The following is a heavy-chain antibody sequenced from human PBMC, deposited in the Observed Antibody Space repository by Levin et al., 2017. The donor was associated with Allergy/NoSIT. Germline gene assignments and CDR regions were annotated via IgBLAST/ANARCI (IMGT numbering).Heavy chain of an antibody. CDR3: ARCVWLAEGYFDL. CDR1: GFTFSSYA. CDR2: IRGSGESS. V-gene: IGHV3-23*01. Sequence: GESLKISCAASGFTFSSYAINWVRQAPGKGLEWVSIIRGSGESSYYADSMKGRFIISRDNSKNTVYLQMNSLRAEDTAVYYCARCVWLAEGYFDLWGQGTLVTVSS. D-gene: IGHD6-19*01. J-gene: IGHJ4*02.